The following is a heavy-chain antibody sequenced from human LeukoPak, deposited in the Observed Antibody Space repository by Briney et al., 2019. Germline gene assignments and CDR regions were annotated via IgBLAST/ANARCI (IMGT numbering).Heavy chain of an antibody. Sequence: SETLSLTCAVYGGSFSGYYWSWIRQPPGKGLEWIGEINHSGSTNYNPSLKSRVTISVDTSKNQFSLKLSSVTAADTAVYYCARGIAVESIAAAWNRHFDYWGQGTLVTVSS. CDR2: INHSGST. CDR3: ARGIAVESIAAAWNRHFDY. V-gene: IGHV4-34*01. J-gene: IGHJ4*02. D-gene: IGHD6-13*01. CDR1: GGSFSGYY.